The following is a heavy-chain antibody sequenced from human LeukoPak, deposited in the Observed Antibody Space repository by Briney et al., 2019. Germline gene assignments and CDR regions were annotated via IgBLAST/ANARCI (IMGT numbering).Heavy chain of an antibody. D-gene: IGHD1-14*01. CDR3: ARDQGAYNA. V-gene: IGHV3-66*02. CDR1: GLTVSSNS. CDR2: INSGGST. Sequence: GGSLRLSCAASGLTVSSNSMSWVRQAPGKGLEWVSLINSGGSTYYADSVKGRFTISRDNSKNTLYLQMNSLRVEDTAVYYCARDQGAYNAWGRGTMVTVS. J-gene: IGHJ3*01.